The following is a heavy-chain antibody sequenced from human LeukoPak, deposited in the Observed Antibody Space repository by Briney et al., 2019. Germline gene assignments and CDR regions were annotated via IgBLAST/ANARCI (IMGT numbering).Heavy chain of an antibody. J-gene: IGHJ4*02. D-gene: IGHD2-15*01. Sequence: SETLSLTCSVSGGSISSYYWSWLRQPAGKGLQWIGRINTSGSTSYNPSLESRVTMSVDTSKNQFSLRLTSVTAADTAVYYCARAPEYCSGDYCYSSLLDYWGQGALVTVSS. V-gene: IGHV4-4*07. CDR2: INTSGST. CDR3: ARAPEYCSGDYCYSSLLDY. CDR1: GGSISSYY.